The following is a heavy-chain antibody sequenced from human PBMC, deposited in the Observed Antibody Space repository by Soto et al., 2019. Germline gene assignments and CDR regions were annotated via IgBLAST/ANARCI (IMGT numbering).Heavy chain of an antibody. CDR3: SIDGASSSWHGMDV. CDR2: IDYSGRT. J-gene: IGHJ6*01. D-gene: IGHD6-19*01. V-gene: IGHV4-59*13. Sequence: SETLSLTCTVSGGSIGSYFWSWVRQPPGKGLEWIGYIDYSGRTNYNPSLKSRVSISVDTSKNQFSLMLNSVTAADTAMYYCSIDGASSSWHGMDVWGQGTSVTVSS. CDR1: GGSIGSYF.